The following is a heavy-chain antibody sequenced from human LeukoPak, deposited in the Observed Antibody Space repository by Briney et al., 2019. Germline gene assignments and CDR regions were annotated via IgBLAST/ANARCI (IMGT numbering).Heavy chain of an antibody. CDR1: RYSFTSYW. Sequence: GESLKISCKGSRYSFTSYWIGWVRQMPGKGLEWMGIIYPDDSETRYSPSFQGQVTISADKSISAAYLQRSSLKASDTAMYYCARHDVAAAGTLDYWGQGTLVTVSS. CDR2: IYPDDSET. D-gene: IGHD6-13*01. V-gene: IGHV5-51*01. CDR3: ARHDVAAAGTLDY. J-gene: IGHJ4*02.